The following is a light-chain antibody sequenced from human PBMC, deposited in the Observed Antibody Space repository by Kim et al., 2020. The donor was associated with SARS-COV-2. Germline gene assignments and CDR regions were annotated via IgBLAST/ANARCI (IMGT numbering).Light chain of an antibody. J-gene: IGKJ4*01. Sequence: DIQMTQSPSSLSASVGDRVTITCRASQRISSYLNWYQQQPGKAPKLLIYAASSLQSGVPSRFSGSGSGTDFTLTISSLQPGDFATYYCQQGFTTPLLTFRRGTTADI. CDR2: AAS. CDR3: QQGFTTPLLT. CDR1: QRISSY. V-gene: IGKV1-39*01.